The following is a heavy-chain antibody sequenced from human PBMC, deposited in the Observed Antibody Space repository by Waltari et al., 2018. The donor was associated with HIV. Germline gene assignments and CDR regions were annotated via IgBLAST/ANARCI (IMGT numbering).Heavy chain of an antibody. CDR3: ARDSSSGYYPDY. V-gene: IGHV3-64*01. CDR1: GFTFSSYA. Sequence: EVQLVESGGGLVQPGGSLRLSCAASGFTFSSYAMHWVRKAPGQGLEYVSAISSNGGSTNYANSGKGRFTISRDNSKNTLDLQMGSLRAEDMAVYYCARDSSSGYYPDYWGQVTLVTVSS. D-gene: IGHD3-22*01. J-gene: IGHJ4*02. CDR2: ISSNGGST.